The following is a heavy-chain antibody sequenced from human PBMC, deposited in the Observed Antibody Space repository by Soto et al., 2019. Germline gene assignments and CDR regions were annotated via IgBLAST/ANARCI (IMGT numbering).Heavy chain of an antibody. CDR2: ISGSGGST. CDR3: AKRVMDTISPLYYFDY. CDR1: GFTFSSYA. D-gene: IGHD5-18*01. Sequence: LRLSCAASGFTFSSYAMSWVRQAPGKGLEWVSAISGSGGSTYYADSVKGRFTISRDNSKNTLYLQMNSLRAEDTAVYYCAKRVMDTISPLYYFDYWGQGTLVTVSS. J-gene: IGHJ4*02. V-gene: IGHV3-23*01.